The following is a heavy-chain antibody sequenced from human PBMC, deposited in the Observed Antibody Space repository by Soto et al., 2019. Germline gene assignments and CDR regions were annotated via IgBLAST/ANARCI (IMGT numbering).Heavy chain of an antibody. J-gene: IGHJ4*02. D-gene: IGHD6-13*01. Sequence: LRLSCSASGFVFGDYAVTWVRQAPGKGLEWVGVVRSETYGGSTEYAASVKGRFRISRDDSQSIAYLQMTSLKTEDTAVYYCTRGRGTSGWYADYWGKGVLVTVSS. V-gene: IGHV3-49*04. CDR2: VRSETYGGST. CDR3: TRGRGTSGWYADY. CDR1: GFVFGDYA.